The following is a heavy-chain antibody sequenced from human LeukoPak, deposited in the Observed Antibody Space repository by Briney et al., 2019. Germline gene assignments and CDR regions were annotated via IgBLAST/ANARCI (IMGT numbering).Heavy chain of an antibody. D-gene: IGHD3-22*01. J-gene: IGHJ1*01. Sequence: GGSLRLSCAASGFTFGTYWMHWVRQAPGKGLVWVSRIKSDGSTNYADPVKGRFTISRDNAKNTVSLQMNSLRPEDTGVYYCARAPSEIGGYYPEYFRHWGQGTLVTVSS. CDR3: ARAPSEIGGYYPEYFRH. CDR1: GFTFGTYW. CDR2: IKSDGST. V-gene: IGHV3-74*01.